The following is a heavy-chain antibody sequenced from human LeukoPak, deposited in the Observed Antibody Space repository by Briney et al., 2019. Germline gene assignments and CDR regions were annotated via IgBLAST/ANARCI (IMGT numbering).Heavy chain of an antibody. V-gene: IGHV3-53*01. Sequence: PGGSLRLSCAASGFTVSSNYMSWVRQAPGKGLEWVSVIYSGGSTYYADSVKGRSTFSRDNSKNTLYLQMNSLRAEDTAVYYCARDLFGRQSDYWGQGTLVTVSS. CDR3: ARDLFGRQSDY. CDR2: IYSGGST. J-gene: IGHJ4*02. CDR1: GFTVSSNY. D-gene: IGHD3-10*01.